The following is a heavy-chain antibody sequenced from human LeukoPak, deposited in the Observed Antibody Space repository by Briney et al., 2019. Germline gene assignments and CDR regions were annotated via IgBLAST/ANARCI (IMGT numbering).Heavy chain of an antibody. Sequence: GGSLRLSCAASGFSFSSYAMSWVRQAPGKGLEWVSAISGSGGSTYYADSVKGRFTISRDNSKNTLYLQMSSLRAEDTAVYYCAKDIEWELGMFDYWGQGTLVTVSS. D-gene: IGHD1-26*01. CDR2: ISGSGGST. J-gene: IGHJ4*02. V-gene: IGHV3-23*01. CDR3: AKDIEWELGMFDY. CDR1: GFSFSSYA.